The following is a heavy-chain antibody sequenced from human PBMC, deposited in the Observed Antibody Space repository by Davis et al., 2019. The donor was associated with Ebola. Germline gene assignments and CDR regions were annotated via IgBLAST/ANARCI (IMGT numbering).Heavy chain of an antibody. CDR2: ISYDGSNK. CDR1: GFTFSSYG. CDR3: AKDSGSLAVL. V-gene: IGHV3-30*18. J-gene: IGHJ4*02. D-gene: IGHD1-26*01. Sequence: GESLKISCAASGFTFSSYGMHWVRQAPGKGLEWVAVISYDGSNKYYADSVKGRFTISRDNSKNTLYLQMNSLRAEDTAVYYCAKDSGSLAVLWGQGILVTVSS.